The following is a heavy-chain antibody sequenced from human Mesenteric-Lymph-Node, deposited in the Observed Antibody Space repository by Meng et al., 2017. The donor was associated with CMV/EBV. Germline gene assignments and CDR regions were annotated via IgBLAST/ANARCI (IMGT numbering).Heavy chain of an antibody. CDR2: INTNTGNP. CDR3: ARVGASSSWGADY. J-gene: IGHJ4*02. V-gene: IGHV7-4-1*02. Sequence: ASGGTFSRYNISRVRQAPGQGLGWMGWINTNTGNPTYAQGFTGRFVFSLDTSVSTAYLQISSLKAEDTAVYYCARVGASSSWGADYWGQGTLVTVSS. D-gene: IGHD6-13*01. CDR1: GGTFSRYN.